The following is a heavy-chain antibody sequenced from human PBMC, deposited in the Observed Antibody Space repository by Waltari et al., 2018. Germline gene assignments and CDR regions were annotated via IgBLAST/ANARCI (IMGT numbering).Heavy chain of an antibody. V-gene: IGHV4-34*02. J-gene: IGHJ5*02. CDR3: ARGGVPDYYGSGSPYRNWFDP. CDR2: INNGGVT. CDR1: GGSFSGYP. D-gene: IGHD3-10*01. Sequence: QVQLKQWGAGTLKPSDTLSLTCGVYGGSFSGYPWTWVRPSPGKGLAWIGEINNGGVTNYSPSLKSRVTISVDASKNQFSLFVRSVTAADTAVYYCARGGVPDYYGSGSPYRNWFDPWGQGTLVTVSS.